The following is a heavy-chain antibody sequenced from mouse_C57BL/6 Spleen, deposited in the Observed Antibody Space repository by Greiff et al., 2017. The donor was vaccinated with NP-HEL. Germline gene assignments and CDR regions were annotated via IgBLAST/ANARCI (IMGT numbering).Heavy chain of an antibody. CDR3: ARREDGPWPGFAY. CDR2: IHPNSGST. Sequence: VQLQQSGAELVKPGASVKLSCKASGYTFTSYWMHWVKQRPGQGLEWIGMIHPNSGSTNYNEKFKSKATLTVDKSSSTAYMQLSSLTSEDSAVYYCARREDGPWPGFAYWGQGTLVTVSA. D-gene: IGHD2-3*01. J-gene: IGHJ3*01. V-gene: IGHV1-64*01. CDR1: GYTFTSYW.